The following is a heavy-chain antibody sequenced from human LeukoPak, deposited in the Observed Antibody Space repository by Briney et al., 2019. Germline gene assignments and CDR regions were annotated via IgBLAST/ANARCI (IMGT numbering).Heavy chain of an antibody. J-gene: IGHJ5*02. CDR3: ARGANWFDP. CDR1: GGSISSYY. Sequence: SETLSLTCTVSGGSISSYYWSWIRQPPGKGLEWIGYIYYSGSTNYNPSLKSRVTISVDTSKNQFSLKLNSVTATDTAVYYCARGANWFDPWGQGTLVTVSS. V-gene: IGHV4-59*01. CDR2: IYYSGST.